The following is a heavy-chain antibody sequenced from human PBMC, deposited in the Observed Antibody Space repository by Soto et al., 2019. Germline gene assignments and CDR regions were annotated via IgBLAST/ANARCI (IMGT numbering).Heavy chain of an antibody. D-gene: IGHD5-18*01. CDR3: TRYPGYSHGYN. Sequence: QVQLVQSGAEVKKPGASVKVSCKASGYTFTSYAMHWVRQAPGQRLERMGWINAGNGNTKYSQKFHGRVTITRDTSASTAYMQLSSLRSDDPYVYYCTRYPGYSHGYNWGQGTLVTVSS. V-gene: IGHV1-3*01. J-gene: IGHJ4*02. CDR2: INAGNGNT. CDR1: GYTFTSYA.